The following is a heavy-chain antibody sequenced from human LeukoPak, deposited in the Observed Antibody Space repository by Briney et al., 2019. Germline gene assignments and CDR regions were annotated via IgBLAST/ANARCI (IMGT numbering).Heavy chain of an antibody. CDR2: INPNTGDT. Sequence: ASVRVSCKASRYTFTAYYMHWVRQAPGQGLEWMGWINPNTGDTNYAQTFQGRVTMTRDTSINTAYMELSRLRSDDTAVYYCARPRISSGYIYAYLYWGQGTLVTVSS. CDR3: ARPRISSGYIYAYLY. D-gene: IGHD5-18*01. CDR1: RYTFTAYY. J-gene: IGHJ4*02. V-gene: IGHV1-2*02.